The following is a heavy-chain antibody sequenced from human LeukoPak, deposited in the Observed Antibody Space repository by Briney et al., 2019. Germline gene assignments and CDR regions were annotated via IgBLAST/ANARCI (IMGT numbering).Heavy chain of an antibody. J-gene: IGHJ3*02. CDR3: TRGAFDI. CDR2: ISSSSSTI. Sequence: PGGSLRLSCAASGFTFSSYSMNWVRQAPGKGLEWVSYISSSSSTIYYADSVKGRFTISRDNAKNSPYLQMNSLKTEDTAVYYCTRGAFDIWGQGTMVTVSS. V-gene: IGHV3-48*01. CDR1: GFTFSSYS.